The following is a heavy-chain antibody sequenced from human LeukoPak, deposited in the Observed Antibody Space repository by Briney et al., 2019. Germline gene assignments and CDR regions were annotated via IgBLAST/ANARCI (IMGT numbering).Heavy chain of an antibody. Sequence: GGSLRLSCAASGFTFSSYAMHWVRQAPGKGLEWVAVISYDGSNKYYADSVKGRFTISRDNSKNTLYLQMNSLRAEDTAVYYCARARTRIAARLDYWGQGTLVTVSS. D-gene: IGHD6-6*01. CDR1: GFTFSSYA. CDR3: ARARTRIAARLDY. V-gene: IGHV3-30-3*01. J-gene: IGHJ4*02. CDR2: ISYDGSNK.